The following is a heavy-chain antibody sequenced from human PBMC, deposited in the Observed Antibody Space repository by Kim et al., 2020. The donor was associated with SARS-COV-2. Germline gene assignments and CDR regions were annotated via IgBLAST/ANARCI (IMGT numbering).Heavy chain of an antibody. V-gene: IGHV3-74*01. CDR1: GFSFSTYW. CDR3: AIGLKTYYVTDV. CDR2: VNIDGSTT. Sequence: GGSLRLSCAASGFSFSTYWMHWVRQAPGKGLVWVSRVNIDGSTTNYADSVKGRFTISRDNAKNTLYLQMNSLRAEDTAVYYCAIGLKTYYVTDVCGQLTT. J-gene: IGHJ6*02.